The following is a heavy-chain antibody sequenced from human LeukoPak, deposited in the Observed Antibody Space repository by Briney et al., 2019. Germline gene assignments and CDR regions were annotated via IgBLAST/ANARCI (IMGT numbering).Heavy chain of an antibody. CDR3: ARGSVRGVMAG. CDR2: INHSGST. J-gene: IGHJ4*02. D-gene: IGHD3-10*01. V-gene: IGHV4-34*01. Sequence: PSETLSLTCAVYGGSFSGYYWSWIRQPPGKGLEWIGEINHSGSTNYNPSLKSRVPISVDTSKNQFSLKLSSVTAADTAVYYCARGSVRGVMAGWGQGTLVTVSS. CDR1: GGSFSGYY.